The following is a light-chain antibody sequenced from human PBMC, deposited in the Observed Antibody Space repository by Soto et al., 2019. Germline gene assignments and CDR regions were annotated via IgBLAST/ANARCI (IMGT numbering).Light chain of an antibody. J-gene: IGKJ1*01. CDR3: LQYGSSPGT. CDR1: QSVSSSY. CDR2: GAS. V-gene: IGKV3-20*01. Sequence: EIVLTQSSGTLSLSPGERATLSCRASQSVSSSYLAWYQQKPGQAPRLLIYGASSRATGIPDRFSGSGSGTDFTLTISRLEPEDFAVYYCLQYGSSPGTFGQGTKVEIK.